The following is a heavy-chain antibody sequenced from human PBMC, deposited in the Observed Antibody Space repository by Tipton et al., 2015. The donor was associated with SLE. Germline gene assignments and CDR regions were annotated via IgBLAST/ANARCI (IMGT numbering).Heavy chain of an antibody. CDR1: GFTFNNYA. D-gene: IGHD3-16*01. J-gene: IGHJ4*02. CDR3: ASPFDLGY. CDR2: INSDGSSP. V-gene: IGHV3-74*01. Sequence: GSLRLSCTASGFTFNNYAMNWVRQAPGKGLVWVSRINSDGSSPTYADSVKGRFTISRDNAKNTLYLQMNSLRAEDTAVYYCASPFDLGYWGQGTLVTVSS.